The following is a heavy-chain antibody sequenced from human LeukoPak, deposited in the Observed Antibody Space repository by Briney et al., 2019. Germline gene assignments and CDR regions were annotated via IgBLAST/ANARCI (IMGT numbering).Heavy chain of an antibody. J-gene: IGHJ4*02. Sequence: SETPSLTCAVYGGSFSGYYWSWIRQPPGKGLEWIGEINHSGSTNYNPSLKSRVTISVDTSKNQFSLKLSSVTAADTAVYYCARAYSSGWYGYWGQGTLVTVSS. V-gene: IGHV4-34*01. CDR1: GGSFSGYY. CDR3: ARAYSSGWYGY. CDR2: INHSGST. D-gene: IGHD6-19*01.